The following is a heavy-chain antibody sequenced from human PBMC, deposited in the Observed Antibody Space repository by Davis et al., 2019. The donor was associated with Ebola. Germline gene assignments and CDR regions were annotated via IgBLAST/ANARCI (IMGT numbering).Heavy chain of an antibody. Sequence: PSETLSLTCTVSGGSISSSSYYWGWIRQPPGKGLEWIGSIYYSGRTYYNPSLKRRVTISVDTSKNQFSLKLSSMTAADTAVYYCARGGGCSSTSCYSHWFDPWGQGTLVTVSS. V-gene: IGHV4-39*07. D-gene: IGHD2-2*02. CDR2: IYYSGRT. CDR1: GGSISSSSYY. CDR3: ARGGGCSSTSCYSHWFDP. J-gene: IGHJ5*02.